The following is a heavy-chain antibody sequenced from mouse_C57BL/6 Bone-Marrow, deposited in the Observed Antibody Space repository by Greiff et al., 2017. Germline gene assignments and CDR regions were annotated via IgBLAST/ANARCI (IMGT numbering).Heavy chain of an antibody. J-gene: IGHJ4*01. V-gene: IGHV2-6*03. CDR1: GFSLPSYG. CDR3: AAGHPYAMDH. Sequence: QVQLKESGPGLVAPSQRLSIPCTVSGFSLPSYGVHWVRQPPGKGLEWLVVIWSDGSTTYNSALKSRLSISKDHSKSQVFLKMNSLQTDDTAMYYCAAGHPYAMDHWGQVTPVTVSS. CDR2: IWSDGST.